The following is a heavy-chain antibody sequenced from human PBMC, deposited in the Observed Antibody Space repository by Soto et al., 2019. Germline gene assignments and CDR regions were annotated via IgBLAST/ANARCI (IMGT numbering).Heavy chain of an antibody. J-gene: IGHJ6*02. CDR3: ARDVYSSSSTATYYYYYGMDV. D-gene: IGHD6-6*01. CDR1: GGSISSGDYY. V-gene: IGHV4-30-4*01. CDR2: IYYSGST. Sequence: SETLSLTCTVSGGSISSGDYYWSWIRQPPGKGLEWIGYIYYSGSTYYNPSLKSRVTISVDTSKNQFSLKLSSVTAADTAVYYCARDVYSSSSTATYYYYYGMDVWGQGTTVTVSS.